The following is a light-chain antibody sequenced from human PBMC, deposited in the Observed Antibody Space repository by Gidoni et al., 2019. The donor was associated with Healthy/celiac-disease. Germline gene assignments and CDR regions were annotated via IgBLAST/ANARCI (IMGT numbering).Light chain of an antibody. CDR1: QSVSSY. CDR2: DAS. CDR3: QQRSNWPPYT. V-gene: IGKV3-11*01. J-gene: IGKJ2*01. Sequence: EIALTQSPATLSSSPGERATLSCRASQSVSSYLAWYQQKPGQPPRLLIYDASNRATGIPARFSGSGSGTDFTLTISSLEPEDFAVYYCQQRSNWPPYTFGQGTKLEIK.